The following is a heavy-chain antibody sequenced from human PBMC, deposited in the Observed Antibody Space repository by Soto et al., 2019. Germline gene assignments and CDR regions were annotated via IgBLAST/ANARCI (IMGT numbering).Heavy chain of an antibody. CDR2: ISAYNGNT. CDR3: ERARGPYDSRVYRMDV. Sequence: QVQLVQSGAEVKKPGASVKVSCKASGYTFTSYGISWVRQAPGQGLEWMGWISAYNGNTNYAQKLQGRVTMTTDTSTSTAYMELRSLKSDDTGVYYCERARGPYDSRVYRMDVWGQGSTVTVSS. J-gene: IGHJ6*02. D-gene: IGHD3-16*01. CDR1: GYTFTSYG. V-gene: IGHV1-18*01.